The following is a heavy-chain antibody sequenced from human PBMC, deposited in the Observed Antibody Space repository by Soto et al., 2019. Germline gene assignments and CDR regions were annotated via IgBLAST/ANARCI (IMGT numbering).Heavy chain of an antibody. CDR2: IYYSGST. CDR3: ARVFSDSSSFFDP. V-gene: IGHV4-31*03. Sequence: QVQLQESGPGLVKPSQTLSLTCTVSGGSISSGGYYWSWIRQHPGKGLEWIGYIYYSGSTYYNPSLKSRVTLSGDXXKNQFSLKLSSVTAADTAVYYCARVFSDSSSFFDPWGQGTLVTVSS. J-gene: IGHJ5*02. D-gene: IGHD6-13*01. CDR1: GGSISSGGYY.